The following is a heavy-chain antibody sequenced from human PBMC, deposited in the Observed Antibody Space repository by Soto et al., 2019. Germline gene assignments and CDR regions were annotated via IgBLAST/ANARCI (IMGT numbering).Heavy chain of an antibody. D-gene: IGHD3-22*01. Sequence: PGESLKISCKGSGYSFTSYWIGWVRQMPGKGLEWMGIIYPGDSDTRYSPSFQGQDTISADKSISTAYLQWSSLKASDTAMYYCARHRGGGYYYDSSGLGAFDIWGQGTMVTVSS. J-gene: IGHJ3*02. CDR1: GYSFTSYW. CDR3: ARHRGGGYYYDSSGLGAFDI. CDR2: IYPGDSDT. V-gene: IGHV5-51*01.